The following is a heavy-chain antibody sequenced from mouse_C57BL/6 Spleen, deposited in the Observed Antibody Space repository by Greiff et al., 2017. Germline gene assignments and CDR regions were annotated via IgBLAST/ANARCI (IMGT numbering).Heavy chain of an antibody. J-gene: IGHJ1*03. V-gene: IGHV5-4*01. CDR2: ISDGGSYT. CDR1: GFTFSSYA. CDR3: ARGEGYFDG. Sequence: EVQLQESGGGLVKPGGSLKLSCAASGFTFSSYAMSWVRQTPEKRLEWVATISDGGSYTYYPDNVKGRFTISRDNAKNNLYLQMSHLKSEDTAMYYCARGEGYFDGWGTGTTVTVSS.